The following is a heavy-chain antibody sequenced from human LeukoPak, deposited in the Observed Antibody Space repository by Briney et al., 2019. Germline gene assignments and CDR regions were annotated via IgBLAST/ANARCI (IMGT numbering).Heavy chain of an antibody. V-gene: IGHV4-39*07. CDR3: ARTRYSSSWFPFDH. CDR2: ISYSGST. J-gene: IGHJ4*02. D-gene: IGHD6-13*01. CDR1: DGSINRNNYY. Sequence: SETLSLTCTVSDGSINRNNYYWGWIRQPPGKGLEWIGNISYSGSTYYNPSLKSRVTISVDTSKNQFSLKLSSVTTAGTAVYYCARTRYSSSWFPFDHWGQGTLVTVSS.